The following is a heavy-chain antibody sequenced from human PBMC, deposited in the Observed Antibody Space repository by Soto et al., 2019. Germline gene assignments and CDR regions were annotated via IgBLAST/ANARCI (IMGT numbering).Heavy chain of an antibody. CDR1: GYTFTSYY. CDR3: ARGNGLTYYDILTGPYGMDV. D-gene: IGHD3-9*01. CDR2: INPSGGST. V-gene: IGHV1-46*01. J-gene: IGHJ6*02. Sequence: GASVKVSCKASGYTFTSYYMHWVRQAPGQGLEWMGIINPSGGSTSYAQKFQGRVTMTRDTSTSTVYMELSSLRSEDTAVYYCARGNGLTYYDILTGPYGMDVWGQGTTVTVSS.